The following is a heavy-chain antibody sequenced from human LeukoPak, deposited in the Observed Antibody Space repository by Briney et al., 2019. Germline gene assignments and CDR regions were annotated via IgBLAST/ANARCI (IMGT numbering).Heavy chain of an antibody. V-gene: IGHV3-21*01. D-gene: IGHD2-15*01. Sequence: GGSLRLSCAASGFTFSSYSMNWVRQAPGKGLEWVSSISSSSSYIHYADSVKGRFTISRDNAKNSLYLQMNSLRAEDTAVYYCARLLGLGGSSTPLDYYYGMDVWGQGTTVTVSS. J-gene: IGHJ6*02. CDR3: ARLLGLGGSSTPLDYYYGMDV. CDR2: ISSSSSYI. CDR1: GFTFSSYS.